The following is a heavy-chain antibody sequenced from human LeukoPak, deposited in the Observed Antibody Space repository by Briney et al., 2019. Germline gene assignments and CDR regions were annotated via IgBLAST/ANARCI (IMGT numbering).Heavy chain of an antibody. CDR2: IYHSEST. CDR1: VRPIRMSTYY. CDR3: VTNGTVMVAGTKFNYFDY. J-gene: IGHJ4*02. Sequence: PSDTLSLTCTVSVRPIRMSTYYWGSIRQPPGKGLEWIESIYHSESTHYNPSLTSHLTMSVDTSKNHFTLNVTAVTAADTGVYYCVTNGTVMVAGTKFNYFDYWGQGALVTVSS. V-gene: IGHV4-39*02. D-gene: IGHD6-19*01.